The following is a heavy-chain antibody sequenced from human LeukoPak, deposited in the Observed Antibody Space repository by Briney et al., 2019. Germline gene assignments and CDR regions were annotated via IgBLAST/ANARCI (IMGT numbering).Heavy chain of an antibody. CDR2: ISSSGSTI. D-gene: IGHD6-19*01. CDR1: GFIFNDYF. J-gene: IGHJ4*02. Sequence: GGSLRLSCAASGFIFNDYFMGWIRQTPGKGLEWVSYISSSGSTIYYADSVKGRFTISRDNAKNSLYLQMNSLRAEDTAVYHCARDMAGGGYYFDYWGQGTLVTVSS. V-gene: IGHV3-11*04. CDR3: ARDMAGGGYYFDY.